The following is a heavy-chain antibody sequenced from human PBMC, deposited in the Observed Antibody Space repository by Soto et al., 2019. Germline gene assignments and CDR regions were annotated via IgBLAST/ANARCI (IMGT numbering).Heavy chain of an antibody. J-gene: IGHJ6*02. CDR1: GFTLRSHG. Sequence: GGSLRLSCAASGFTLRSHGMSWVRQAPGKGLEWVSLISGSGGTTYYADSVKGRFTISRDNSKNTLYLQMNSLRAEDTAVYYCAKDLTVVTPRGDYYYYGMDVWGQGTTVTVSS. CDR2: ISGSGGTT. CDR3: AKDLTVVTPRGDYYYYGMDV. V-gene: IGHV3-23*01. D-gene: IGHD2-21*02.